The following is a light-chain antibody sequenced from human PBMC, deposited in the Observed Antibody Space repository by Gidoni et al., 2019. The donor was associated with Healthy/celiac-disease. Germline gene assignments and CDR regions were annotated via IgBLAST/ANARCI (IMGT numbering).Light chain of an antibody. Sequence: EIVLTQSPATLSLSPGERATLSCRDNQSVSSYLAWYQQKPGQAPRLLIYDASNRATGIPARFSGSGSGTDFTLTISSLEPEGFAVYYCQQRSNWPLTFGGGTKVEIK. CDR2: DAS. V-gene: IGKV3-11*01. CDR3: QQRSNWPLT. CDR1: QSVSSY. J-gene: IGKJ4*01.